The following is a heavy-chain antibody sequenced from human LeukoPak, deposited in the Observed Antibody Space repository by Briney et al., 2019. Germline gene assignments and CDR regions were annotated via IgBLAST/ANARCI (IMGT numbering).Heavy chain of an antibody. CDR3: ASGRRRDGYNYRLDY. CDR1: GYTFTSYY. D-gene: IGHD5-24*01. J-gene: IGHJ4*02. Sequence: ASVKVSCKASGYTFTSYYMHWVRQAPGQGLEWMGIINPSGGSTSYAQKFQGRVTMTRDMSTSTVYMELSSLRSEDTAVYYCASGRRRDGYNYRLDYWGQGTLVTVSS. V-gene: IGHV1-46*01. CDR2: INPSGGST.